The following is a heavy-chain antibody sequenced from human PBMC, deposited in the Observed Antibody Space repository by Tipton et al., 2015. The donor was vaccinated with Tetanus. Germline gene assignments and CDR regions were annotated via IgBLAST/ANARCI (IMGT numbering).Heavy chain of an antibody. CDR3: AKDHGLRFLGWTHYFDY. Sequence: SLRLSCAASGFTFDDYTMHWVRQAPGKGLEWVSLISWDGGSTYYADSVKGRFTFSRDNSKNSLYLQMNSLRTEDTALYYCAKDHGLRFLGWTHYFDYWGQGTLVTVSS. CDR1: GFTFDDYT. CDR2: ISWDGGST. D-gene: IGHD3-3*01. V-gene: IGHV3-43*01. J-gene: IGHJ4*02.